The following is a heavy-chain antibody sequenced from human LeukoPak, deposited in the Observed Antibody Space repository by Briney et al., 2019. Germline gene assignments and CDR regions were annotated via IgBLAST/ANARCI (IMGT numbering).Heavy chain of an antibody. CDR3: ARDHIAVAGNAAFDI. CDR1: GYTFTSYG. Sequence: AASVKVSCKASGYTFTSYGISWVRQAPGQGLEWMGWISAYNGNTNYAQKLQGRVTITTDTSTSTAYMELRSLRSDDTAVYYCARDHIAVAGNAAFDIWGQGTMVTVSS. D-gene: IGHD6-19*01. CDR2: ISAYNGNT. V-gene: IGHV1-18*01. J-gene: IGHJ3*02.